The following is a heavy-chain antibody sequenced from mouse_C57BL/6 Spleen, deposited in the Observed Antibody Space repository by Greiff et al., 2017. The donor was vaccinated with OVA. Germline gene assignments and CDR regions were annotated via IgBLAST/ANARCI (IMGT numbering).Heavy chain of an antibody. CDR3: ARRAYSKGYFDV. CDR1: GYTFTDHT. V-gene: IGHV1-78*01. Sequence: VKLQESDAELVKPGASVKISCKVSGYTFTDHTIHWMKQRPEQGLEWIGYIYPRDGSTKYNEKFKGKATLTADKSSSTAYMQLNSLTSEDSAVYFCARRAYSKGYFDVWGTGTTVTVSS. CDR2: IYPRDGST. D-gene: IGHD2-10*01. J-gene: IGHJ1*03.